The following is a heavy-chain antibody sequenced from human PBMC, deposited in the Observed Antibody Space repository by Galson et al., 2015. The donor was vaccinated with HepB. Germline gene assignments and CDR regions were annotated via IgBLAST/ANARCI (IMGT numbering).Heavy chain of an antibody. CDR2: ISYDGGTK. CDR3: ARDKVSRRENIVLVPAAIRRFWYFQH. CDR1: GFTFSRYA. Sequence: SLRLSCAASGFTFSRYAMHWVRQAPGKGLEWVAVISYDGGTKYYADSVKGRFTISRDNSKNTLYLQMNSLRDEDTAVYYCARDKVSRRENIVLVPAAIRRFWYFQHWGQGTLVTVSS. D-gene: IGHD2-2*01. V-gene: IGHV3-30-3*01. J-gene: IGHJ1*01.